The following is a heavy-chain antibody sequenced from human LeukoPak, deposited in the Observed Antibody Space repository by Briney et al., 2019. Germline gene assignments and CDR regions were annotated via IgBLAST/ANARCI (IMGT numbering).Heavy chain of an antibody. CDR1: GYTFSGYY. D-gene: IGHD3-3*01. V-gene: IGHV1-2*02. J-gene: IGHJ4*02. Sequence: SVKVSGKASGYTFSGYYMHWVRQAPGQGLEWMGWINPNSGGTNYAQKFQGRVTMTRDTSISTAYMELSRLRSDDTAVYYCARDRITIFGVPTGHDYWGQGTLVTVSS. CDR2: INPNSGGT. CDR3: ARDRITIFGVPTGHDY.